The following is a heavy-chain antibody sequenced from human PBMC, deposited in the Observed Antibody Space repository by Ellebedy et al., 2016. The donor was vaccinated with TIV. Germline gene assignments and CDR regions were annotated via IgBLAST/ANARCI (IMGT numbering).Heavy chain of an antibody. D-gene: IGHD3-10*02. Sequence: GESLKISCAASGFTFSSDWMSWVRQAPGKGLEWVANIKQDGSEKYYLDSVKGRFTISRDNAKNSLYPQMNSLRAEDTAVYYCAGIADVRFDPWGQGTLVSVSS. CDR1: GFTFSSDW. V-gene: IGHV3-7*01. CDR2: IKQDGSEK. J-gene: IGHJ5*02. CDR3: AGIADVRFDP.